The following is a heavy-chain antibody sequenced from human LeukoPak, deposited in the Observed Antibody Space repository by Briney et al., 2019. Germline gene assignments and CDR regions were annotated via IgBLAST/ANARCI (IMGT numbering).Heavy chain of an antibody. V-gene: IGHV3-74*01. CDR3: ARIEDWGAAFDS. D-gene: IGHD3-16*01. J-gene: IGHJ4*02. CDR1: GFTFSSYW. CDR2: SNTDARTT. Sequence: GGSLRLSCAASGFTFSSYWMHWVRQAPGEGLVWVSRSNTDARTTSYADSVKGRFTISRDNAKNMLYLQMNSLSADDTAVYYCARIEDWGAAFDSWGRGTLVTVSS.